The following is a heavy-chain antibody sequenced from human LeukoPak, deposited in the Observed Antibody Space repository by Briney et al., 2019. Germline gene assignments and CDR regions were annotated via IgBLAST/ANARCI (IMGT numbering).Heavy chain of an antibody. CDR3: AIENHYDNSGGYSKAFDY. D-gene: IGHD3-22*01. CDR2: IDPNSGGA. J-gene: IGHJ4*02. Sequence: ASVKVSCKPSGYTFSVYFLHWLRQAPGQGLEWMGGIDPNSGGAVYAQKFQGRVTVTRDTSVSTAYMDLSRLRSDDTAVYYCAIENHYDNSGGYSKAFDYWGQGTLVTVSS. V-gene: IGHV1-2*02. CDR1: GYTFSVYF.